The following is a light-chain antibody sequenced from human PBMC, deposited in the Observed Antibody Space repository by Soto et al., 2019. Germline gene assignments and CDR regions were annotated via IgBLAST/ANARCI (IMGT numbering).Light chain of an antibody. J-gene: IGKJ4*01. V-gene: IGKV3-20*01. CDR2: AAS. CDR1: QSVSSSH. CDR3: QQYGNSPLT. Sequence: EVVLTQSPGTLSLSPGERATLSCRASQSVSSSHLGWYKQKPGQAPGLLIFAASHRAPGIPDRFSGSGSGTDFTLTITRLEPEDFAVYYCQQYGNSPLTFGGGTKVDIK.